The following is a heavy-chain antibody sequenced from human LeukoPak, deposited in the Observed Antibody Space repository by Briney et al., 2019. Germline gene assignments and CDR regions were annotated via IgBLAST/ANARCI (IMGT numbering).Heavy chain of an antibody. CDR3: ARGSAYWYY. V-gene: IGHV4-59*01. Sequence: SETLSLTCTVSGGAFSSYDWSWIRQSPGKGLECIGYIDYSGSTNYNPSLKSRVTISVDTSRNQFSLSLSSVTAADTAVYYCARGSAYWYYWGQGTLVTVSS. D-gene: IGHD3-22*01. CDR1: GGAFSSYD. J-gene: IGHJ4*02. CDR2: IDYSGST.